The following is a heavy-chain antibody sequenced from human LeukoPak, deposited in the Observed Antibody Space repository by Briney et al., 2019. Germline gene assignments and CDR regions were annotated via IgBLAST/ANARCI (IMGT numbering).Heavy chain of an antibody. CDR3: ARLVGSSWYHEVLLGRDY. J-gene: IGHJ4*02. D-gene: IGHD6-13*01. Sequence: PSETLSLTCTVSGGSISSSSFYWGWIRQPPGKGLEWIGYNSGSTYYNPSLKSRVTISVDTSKNQFSLKLSSVTAADTAVYYCARLVGSSWYHEVLLGRDYWGQGALVTVSS. CDR1: GGSISSSSFY. CDR2: NSGST. V-gene: IGHV4-39*01.